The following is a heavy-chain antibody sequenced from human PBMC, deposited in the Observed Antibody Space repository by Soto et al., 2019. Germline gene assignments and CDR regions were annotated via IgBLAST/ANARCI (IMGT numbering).Heavy chain of an antibody. CDR1: GGSISSYY. D-gene: IGHD3-10*01. CDR2: IYTSGST. CDR3: AREPYGSGSYFFDY. Sequence: SETLSLTCTVSGGSISSYYWSWIRQPAGKGLEWIGRIYTSGSTNYNPSLKSRVTMSVDTSKNQFSLKLSSVTAADTAVYYCAREPYGSGSYFFDYWGQGTLVTVSS. V-gene: IGHV4-4*07. J-gene: IGHJ4*02.